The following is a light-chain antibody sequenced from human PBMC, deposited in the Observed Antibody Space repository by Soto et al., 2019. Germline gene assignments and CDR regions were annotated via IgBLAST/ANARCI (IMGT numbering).Light chain of an antibody. CDR2: EGS. CDR3: SSYAGGSTYV. V-gene: IGLV2-23*01. Sequence: QSALTQPASVSGSPGQSITISCTGTSSDVGSYNLVSWYQQHPGKAPKLMIYEGSKRPSGVSNRFSGSKSGNSASLTISGLQAEDEADYYCSSYAGGSTYVFATGTKVTV. J-gene: IGLJ1*01. CDR1: SSDVGSYNL.